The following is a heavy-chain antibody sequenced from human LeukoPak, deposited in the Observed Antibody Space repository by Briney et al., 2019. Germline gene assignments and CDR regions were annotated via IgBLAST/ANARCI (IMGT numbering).Heavy chain of an antibody. D-gene: IGHD1-14*01. CDR2: INSDGSST. J-gene: IGHJ6*03. CDR3: ARDGVPVTYYYYYYYMDV. V-gene: IGHV3-74*01. Sequence: GGSLRLSCAASGFTFSSYWMHWFRQAPGKGLVWVSRINSDGSSTSYADSVKGRFTISRDNAKNTLYLQMNSLRAEDTAVYYCARDGVPVTYYYYYYYMDVWGKGTTVTVSS. CDR1: GFTFSSYW.